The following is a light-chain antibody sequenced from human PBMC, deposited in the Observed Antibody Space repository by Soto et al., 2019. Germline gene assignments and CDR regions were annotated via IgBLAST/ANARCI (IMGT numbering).Light chain of an antibody. V-gene: IGLV2-14*01. Sequence: QSALTQPASVSGSPGQSITISCTGTSSDVGAYNYVSWYQQHPGKVPKLMIYDVSNRPSGVSNRFSGSKSGNTASLTISGLHAEDEAYFYCVSYTTGSTLLFGGGTKLTVL. CDR2: DVS. CDR1: SSDVGAYNY. J-gene: IGLJ3*02. CDR3: VSYTTGSTLL.